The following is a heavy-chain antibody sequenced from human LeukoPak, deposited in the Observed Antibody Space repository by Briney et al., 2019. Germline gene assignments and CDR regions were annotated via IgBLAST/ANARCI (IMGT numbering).Heavy chain of an antibody. Sequence: GESLKISCRSSGYTFTGYWIGWVRQMPGKGLEWMGIISPGDSDTRYSPSFQGQVTMSADKSINTAYLQWGSLKASDTAMYYCARGRGATVITNFDYWGQGTLVSVSS. J-gene: IGHJ4*02. CDR3: ARGRGATVITNFDY. V-gene: IGHV5-51*01. D-gene: IGHD4-23*01. CDR1: GYTFTGYW. CDR2: ISPGDSDT.